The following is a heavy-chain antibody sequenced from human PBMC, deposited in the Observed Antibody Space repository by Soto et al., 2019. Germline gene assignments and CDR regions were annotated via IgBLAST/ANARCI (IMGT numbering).Heavy chain of an antibody. CDR3: ARSPSKKLDFDY. CDR1: GGTFSSYA. D-gene: IGHD1-1*01. Sequence: SVKVSCKASGGTFSSYAISWVRQAPGQGLEWMGGIIPIFGTANYAQKFQGRVTITADESTSTAYMELSSLRSEDTAVYYCARSPSKKLDFDYWGQGTLVTVSS. J-gene: IGHJ4*02. CDR2: IIPIFGTA. V-gene: IGHV1-69*13.